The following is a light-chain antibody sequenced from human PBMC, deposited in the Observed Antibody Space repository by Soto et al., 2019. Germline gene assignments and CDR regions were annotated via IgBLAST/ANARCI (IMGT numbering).Light chain of an antibody. CDR2: AAS. Sequence: DIQLTQSPSFLSASVGDRVTITCRASQGISSYLAWYQQKPGKAPKLLIYAASTLQSGVPSRFSGTGSGTVFTLTISSLLPEDFATYQCQQLNHYPYNFRQGIKLEIK. V-gene: IGKV1-9*01. CDR1: QGISSY. J-gene: IGKJ2*01. CDR3: QQLNHYPYN.